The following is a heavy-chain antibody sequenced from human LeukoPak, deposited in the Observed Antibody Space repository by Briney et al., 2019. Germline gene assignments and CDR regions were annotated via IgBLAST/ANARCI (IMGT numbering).Heavy chain of an antibody. CDR2: IYPGDSDT. V-gene: IGHV5-51*01. D-gene: IGHD3-22*01. CDR3: ARHGGDSSGYLVGGGDY. Sequence: GESLNISCKGSGYGFTSYWIGWVRQMPGKGLEWTGIIYPGDSDTRYSPSFQGQVTISADKSISTAYLQWSSLKASYTAMYYCARHGGDSSGYLVGGGDYWGQGTLVTVSS. CDR1: GYGFTSYW. J-gene: IGHJ4*02.